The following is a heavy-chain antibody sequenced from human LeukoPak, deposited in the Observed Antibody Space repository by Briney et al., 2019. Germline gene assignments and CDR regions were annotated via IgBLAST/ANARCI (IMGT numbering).Heavy chain of an antibody. CDR2: IYYSGST. V-gene: IGHV4-59*08. J-gene: IGHJ4*02. CDR3: AKWDYARWYFDY. CDR1: GGSISSYY. D-gene: IGHD1-7*01. Sequence: PSETLSLTCTVSGGSISSYYWSWIRQPPGKGLEWIGYIYYSGSTNYNPSLKSRVTISVDTSKNQFSLKLSSVTAADTAVYYCAKWDYARWYFDYWGQGTLVTVSS.